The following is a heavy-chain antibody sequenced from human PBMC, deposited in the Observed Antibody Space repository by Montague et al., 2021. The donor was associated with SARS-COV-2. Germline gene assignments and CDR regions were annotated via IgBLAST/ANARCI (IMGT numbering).Heavy chain of an antibody. CDR1: GGSFIGYY. CDR3: ARGSTVTHY. D-gene: IGHD4-17*01. J-gene: IGHJ4*02. CDR2: INHSGST. V-gene: IGHV4-34*01. Sequence: SETLSLTCAVYGGSFIGYYWSWIRQHPRKGLEWIGEINHSGSTTYNPSLKSRVTISVDTSKNQFSLKLSSVTTADTAVYYCARGSTVTHYWGQGILVTVSS.